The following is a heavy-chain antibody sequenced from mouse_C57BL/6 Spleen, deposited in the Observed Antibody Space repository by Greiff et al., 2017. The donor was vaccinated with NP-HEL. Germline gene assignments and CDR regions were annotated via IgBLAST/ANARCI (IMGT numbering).Heavy chain of an antibody. CDR1: GYTFTSYW. D-gene: IGHD2-4*01. Sequence: VQLQQPGAELVKPGASVKLSCKASGYTFTSYWMHWVKQRPGQGLEWIGMIHPNSGSTNYNEKFKSKATLTVDKSSSTAYMQLSSLTSEDSAVYNCAREDYDYDDGYAMDYWGQGTSVTVSS. J-gene: IGHJ4*01. V-gene: IGHV1-64*01. CDR2: IHPNSGST. CDR3: AREDYDYDDGYAMDY.